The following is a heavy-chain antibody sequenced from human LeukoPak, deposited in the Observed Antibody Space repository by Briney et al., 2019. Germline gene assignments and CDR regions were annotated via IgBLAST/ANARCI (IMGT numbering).Heavy chain of an antibody. CDR1: GFTFSSYG. D-gene: IGHD4-11*01. CDR3: AARGYDYSNYFDY. Sequence: GALRLSCAASGFTFSSYGMHWVRQAPGKGLEWVAFIRYDGSNKYYADSVKGRFTISRDNSKNTLYLQMNSLRAEDTAVYYCAARGYDYSNYFDYWGQGTLVTVSS. J-gene: IGHJ4*02. V-gene: IGHV3-30*02. CDR2: IRYDGSNK.